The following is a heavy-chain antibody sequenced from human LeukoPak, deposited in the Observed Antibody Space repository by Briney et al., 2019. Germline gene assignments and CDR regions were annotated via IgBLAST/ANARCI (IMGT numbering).Heavy chain of an antibody. J-gene: IGHJ5*02. CDR3: ARVHDYGGNQGVDDWFDP. CDR2: IYYSGST. Sequence: PSETLSLTCTVSGGSISSSSYYWGWIRQPPGKGLEWIGSIYYSGSTYYNPSLKSRVTISVDTSKNQFSLKLSSVTAADTAVYYCARVHDYGGNQGVDDWFDPWGQGTLVTVSS. V-gene: IGHV4-39*07. D-gene: IGHD4-23*01. CDR1: GGSISSSSYY.